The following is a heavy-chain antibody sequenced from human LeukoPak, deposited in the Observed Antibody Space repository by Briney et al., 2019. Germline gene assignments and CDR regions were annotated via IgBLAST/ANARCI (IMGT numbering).Heavy chain of an antibody. V-gene: IGHV3-48*02. J-gene: IGHJ4*02. CDR2: ISGSGSSI. CDR3: ARDRGSGSYPFDY. Sequence: TGGSLRLSCGASGFSFSSNSMNWVRQAPGKGLEWVSYISGSGSSIYYADSVKGRFTISRDNAKNSLYLQMNSLRDEGTAVYYCARDRGSGSYPFDYWGQGTLVTVSS. CDR1: GFSFSSNS. D-gene: IGHD3-10*01.